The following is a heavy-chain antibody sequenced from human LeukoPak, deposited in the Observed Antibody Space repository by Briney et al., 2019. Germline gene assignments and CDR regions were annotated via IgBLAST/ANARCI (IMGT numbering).Heavy chain of an antibody. CDR1: GFTFSSYA. CDR2: ISSSGRTI. CDR3: ARDTGKWRPFDY. J-gene: IGHJ4*02. Sequence: GGSLRLSCAASGFTFSSYAMSWVRQAPGKGLEWVSYISSSGRTIYYADSVKGRFTISRDNAKNSLYLQMNSLRAEDTAVYYCARDTGKWRPFDYWGQGTLVTVSS. V-gene: IGHV3-48*03. D-gene: IGHD1-14*01.